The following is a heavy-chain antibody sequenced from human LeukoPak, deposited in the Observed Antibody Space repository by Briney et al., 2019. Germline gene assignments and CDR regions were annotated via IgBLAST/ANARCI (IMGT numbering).Heavy chain of an antibody. CDR3: ARVFHDSSARGNHFDY. Sequence: GGSLRLSCAASGFTFRSYSMNWVRQAPGKGLEWVSSISSSGSYIYYADSVKGRFTISRDNAKNSLYLQVNSLRAEDTAVYYCARVFHDSSARGNHFDYWGQGTLVTVSS. CDR2: ISSSGSYI. D-gene: IGHD3-22*01. V-gene: IGHV3-21*01. J-gene: IGHJ4*02. CDR1: GFTFRSYS.